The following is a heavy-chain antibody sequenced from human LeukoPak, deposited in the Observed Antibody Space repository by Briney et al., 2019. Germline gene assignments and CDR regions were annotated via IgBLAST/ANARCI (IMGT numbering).Heavy chain of an antibody. V-gene: IGHV3-21*01. Sequence: PGGSLRLSCAASGFNFTNYNMNWVRQAPGKGLEWGSSIHSSSGSIYYADSLKGRFTISRDNAKNSLYLQMNSLRAEDTAVYYCARDLAWDAFDIWGQGTMVTVSS. CDR1: GFNFTNYN. CDR2: IHSSSGSI. J-gene: IGHJ3*02. CDR3: ARDLAWDAFDI.